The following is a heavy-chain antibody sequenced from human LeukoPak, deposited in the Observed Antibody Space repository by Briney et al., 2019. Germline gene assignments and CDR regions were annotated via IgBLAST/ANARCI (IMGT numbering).Heavy chain of an antibody. J-gene: IGHJ4*02. D-gene: IGHD3-22*01. CDR2: IIPIFGTA. V-gene: IGHV1-69*13. Sequence: SVKVSCKASGYTFTSYGISWVRQAPGQGLEWMGGIIPIFGTANYAQKFQGRVTITADESTSTAYMELSSLRSEDTAVYYCARDRAPYYDSSGYYYRRFDYWGQGTLVTVSS. CDR1: GYTFTSYG. CDR3: ARDRAPYYDSSGYYYRRFDY.